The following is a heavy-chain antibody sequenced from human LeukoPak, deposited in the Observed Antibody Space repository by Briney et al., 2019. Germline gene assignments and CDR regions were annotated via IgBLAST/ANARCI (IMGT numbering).Heavy chain of an antibody. V-gene: IGHV4-39*07. CDR3: ARVTYYCDSSGYSLRYYYYYYMDV. D-gene: IGHD3-22*01. Sequence: SETLSLTCTVSGGSISSSSYYWGWIRQPPGKGLEWIGSIYYSGSTYYNPSLKSRVTISVDTSKNQFSLKLSSVTAADTAVYYCARVTYYCDSSGYSLRYYYYYYMDVWGKGTTVTVSS. CDR2: IYYSGST. CDR1: GGSISSSSYY. J-gene: IGHJ6*03.